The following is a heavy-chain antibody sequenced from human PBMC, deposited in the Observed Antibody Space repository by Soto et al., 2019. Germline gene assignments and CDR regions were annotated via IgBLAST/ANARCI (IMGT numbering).Heavy chain of an antibody. CDR1: GFTFSSYA. Sequence: PGGSLRLSCSASGFTFSSYAMSWVRQAPGKGLEWVSAISGSGGSTYYADSVKGRFTISRDNSKNTLYLQMNSLRAEDTAVYYCAKDLEARVTTPRGYYGMEVWGQGTTVTVSS. V-gene: IGHV3-23*01. CDR3: AKDLEARVTTPRGYYGMEV. J-gene: IGHJ6*02. CDR2: ISGSGGST. D-gene: IGHD4-17*01.